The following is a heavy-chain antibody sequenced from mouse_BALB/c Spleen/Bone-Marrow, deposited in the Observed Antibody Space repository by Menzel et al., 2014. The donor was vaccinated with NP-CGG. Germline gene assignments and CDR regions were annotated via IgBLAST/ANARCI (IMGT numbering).Heavy chain of an antibody. D-gene: IGHD1-1*01. CDR3: ARSGITTGSYWYFDI. V-gene: IGHV5-17*02. J-gene: IGHJ1*01. CDR1: GFTFSGFG. CDR2: ISRGSSTI. Sequence: EVKLVESGGGLVQPGGSRKLSCAASGFTFSGFGMHWVRQAPEKGLKWVAYISRGSSTIYYADTVKGRFTISRDNPKNTLFLQMTSLRSEDTAMYYCARSGITTGSYWYFDIWGAGTTVTVSS.